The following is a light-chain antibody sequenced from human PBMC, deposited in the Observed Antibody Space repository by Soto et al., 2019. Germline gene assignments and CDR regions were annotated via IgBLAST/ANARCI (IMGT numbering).Light chain of an antibody. Sequence: DIQMTQSPSTLSASVGDRVTITCRASQNIFTWLAWYQQKPGKPPKLLIYGASTLQSDVPSRFSGSGSGTEFTLTVSSLQAEDSATYYCQQFNDYPLTFGGGTKVDIK. CDR3: QQFNDYPLT. V-gene: IGKV1-5*01. CDR1: QNIFTW. J-gene: IGKJ4*01. CDR2: GAS.